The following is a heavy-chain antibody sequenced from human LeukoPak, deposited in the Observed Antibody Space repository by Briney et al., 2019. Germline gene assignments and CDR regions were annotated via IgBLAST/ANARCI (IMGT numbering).Heavy chain of an antibody. J-gene: IGHJ4*02. CDR1: GFTFSSHD. D-gene: IGHD2-15*01. V-gene: IGHV3-21*01. CDR2: ITTASSSYI. Sequence: GGPLRLSCAASGFTFSSHDMNWVRQALGKGLEWFSSITTASSSYIYYADSVKGRFTISRDDAKNSLYLQMDSLRAEDTAVYYGARDYGGPHYFDYWGQGTLVTVSS. CDR3: ARDYGGPHYFDY.